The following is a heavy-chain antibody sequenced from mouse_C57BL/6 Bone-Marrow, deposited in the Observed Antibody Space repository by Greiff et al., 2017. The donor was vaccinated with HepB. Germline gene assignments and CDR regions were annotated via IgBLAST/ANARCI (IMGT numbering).Heavy chain of an antibody. D-gene: IGHD1-1*01. CDR1: GYTFTSYW. J-gene: IGHJ4*01. CDR3: ASDYGLYYYAMDY. CDR2: IYPGSGST. Sequence: VQLQQPGAELVKPGASVKMSCKASGYTFTSYWITWVKQRPGQGLEWIGDIYPGSGSTNYNEKFKSKATLTVDTSSSTAYMQLSSLTSEDSAVYYCASDYGLYYYAMDYWGQGTSVTVSS. V-gene: IGHV1-55*01.